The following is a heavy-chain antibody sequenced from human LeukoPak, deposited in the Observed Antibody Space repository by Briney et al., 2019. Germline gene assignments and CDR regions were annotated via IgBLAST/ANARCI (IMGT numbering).Heavy chain of an antibody. CDR3: ARNIGSSWYGDY. Sequence: ASVKVSCKASGYTFTSYAMHWVRQAPGQRLEWMGWINAGNGNTKYSQKFQGRVTMTTDTSTSTAYMELRSLRSDDTAVYYCARNIGSSWYGDYWGQGTLVTVSS. CDR1: GYTFTSYA. V-gene: IGHV1-3*01. J-gene: IGHJ4*02. D-gene: IGHD6-13*01. CDR2: INAGNGNT.